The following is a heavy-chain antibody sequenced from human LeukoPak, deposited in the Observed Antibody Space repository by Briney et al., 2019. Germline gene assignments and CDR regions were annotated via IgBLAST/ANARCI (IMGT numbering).Heavy chain of an antibody. CDR3: ARVLRYCSGGNCYSGGLGYMDV. J-gene: IGHJ6*03. CDR1: RFTFSSYW. V-gene: IGHV3-74*03. D-gene: IGHD2-15*01. CDR2: INGDGSTT. Sequence: GGSLRLSCAASRFTFSSYWMHWVRQAPGKGLVWVSRINGDGSTTEYADSVKGRFTISRDNAKNSLFLQMNSLRAEDTAVCYCARVLRYCSGGNCYSGGLGYMDVWGKGTTVTISS.